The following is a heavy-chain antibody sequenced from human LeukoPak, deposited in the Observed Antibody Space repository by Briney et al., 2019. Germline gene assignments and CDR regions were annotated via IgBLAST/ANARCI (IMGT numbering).Heavy chain of an antibody. V-gene: IGHV4-31*09. D-gene: IGHD1-26*01. CDR1: GGSISSGGHY. Sequence: SQTLSLTCTVSGGSISSGGHYWSWIRQHPGKGLEWIGEISLRGLTNYNPSLRSRLTMSLDESKNQVSLNLTSVTAADTAVYYCSRESGPFSPFGFWGQGTLVSVHS. CDR2: ISLRGLT. J-gene: IGHJ4*02. CDR3: SRESGPFSPFGF.